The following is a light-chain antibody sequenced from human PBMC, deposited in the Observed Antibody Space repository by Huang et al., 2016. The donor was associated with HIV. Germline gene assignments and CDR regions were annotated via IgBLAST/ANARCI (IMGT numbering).Light chain of an antibody. Sequence: DIQMTQSPSSLSASVGDRVTITCQASQYITNYLNWYQQKPGKAPKLLIYDASNSETGVPSRFSGSGSGTDFTFTISSLQPEDIVTYYCQQYDNLPLTFGGGTKVEIK. J-gene: IGKJ4*01. CDR1: QYITNY. CDR3: QQYDNLPLT. V-gene: IGKV1-33*01. CDR2: DAS.